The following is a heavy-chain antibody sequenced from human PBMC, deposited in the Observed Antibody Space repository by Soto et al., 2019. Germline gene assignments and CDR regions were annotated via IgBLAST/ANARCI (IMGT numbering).Heavy chain of an antibody. CDR3: VRNGYYCLDI. CDR1: GDSITNSDW. V-gene: IGHV4-4*02. J-gene: IGHJ6*02. Sequence: QIQLQESGPGLVKSSGTLSLTCTVSGDSITNSDWWSWVRQSPGQGLEWIGEIHHSGATNYNPSLKSRVTISVDKSTNHLSLKVRSVTAADTAVYYCVRNGYYCLDIWGRGTTVTVSS. CDR2: IHHSGAT.